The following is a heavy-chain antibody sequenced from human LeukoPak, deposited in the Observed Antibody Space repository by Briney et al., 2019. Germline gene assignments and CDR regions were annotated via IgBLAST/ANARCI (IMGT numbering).Heavy chain of an antibody. J-gene: IGHJ4*02. Sequence: PSETLSLTCTVSGGSISSSSYYWGWIRQPPGKGLEWIGSIYYSGSTYYNPSLKSRVTISVDTSKNQFSLKLSSVTAADTAVYYCARGLPCCYFDYWGQGTLVTVSS. CDR3: ARGLPCCYFDY. D-gene: IGHD2-15*01. CDR1: GGSISSSSYY. V-gene: IGHV4-39*01. CDR2: IYYSGST.